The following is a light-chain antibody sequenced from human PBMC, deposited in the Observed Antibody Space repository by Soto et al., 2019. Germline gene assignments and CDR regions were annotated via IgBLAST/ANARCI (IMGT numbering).Light chain of an antibody. CDR3: HQYKNWPRT. V-gene: IGKV3-15*01. CDR2: GAS. J-gene: IGKJ1*01. CDR1: QSVSNN. Sequence: EIVMTQSPATLSVSPGERATLSCRASQSVSNNLAWFQHKAGQAPRLLIYGASTRATAIPARFSGSGSGTEFTLTISSLKSEDFAVYYCHQYKNWPRTFGQGTKVESK.